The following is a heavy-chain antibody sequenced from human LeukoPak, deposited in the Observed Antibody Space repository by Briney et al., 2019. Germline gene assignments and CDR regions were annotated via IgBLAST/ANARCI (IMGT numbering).Heavy chain of an antibody. D-gene: IGHD3-9*01. CDR1: GGSFSGYY. J-gene: IGHJ3*02. CDR2: INHSGST. CDR3: ARGSDYDILTGHAFDI. V-gene: IGHV4-34*01. Sequence: SETLSLTCAVYGGSFSGYYWSWIRQPPGKGLEWIAEINHSGSTNYNPSLKSRVTISVDTSKNQFSLKLSSVTAADTAVYYCARGSDYDILTGHAFDIWGQGTMVTVSS.